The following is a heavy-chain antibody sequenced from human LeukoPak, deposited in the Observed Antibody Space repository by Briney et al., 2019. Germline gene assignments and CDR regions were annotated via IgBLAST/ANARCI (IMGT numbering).Heavy chain of an antibody. J-gene: IGHJ5*02. CDR3: VRDYFCSGGTCDDCFDP. D-gene: IGHD2-15*01. CDR2: ISTYDHDT. Sequence: ASVTVSCKASGYTFSNYGIIWVRQAPGQGLEWMAWISTYDHDTNYAQKFRGRVTMTTDTSTSTAYMELRSLGSDDTAVYYCVRDYFCSGGTCDDCFDPWGQGTLVTVSS. V-gene: IGHV1-18*01. CDR1: GYTFSNYG.